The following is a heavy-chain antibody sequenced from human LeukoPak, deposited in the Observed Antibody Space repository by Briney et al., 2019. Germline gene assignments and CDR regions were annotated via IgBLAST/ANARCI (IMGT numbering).Heavy chain of an antibody. Sequence: GGSLRLSCAASGFTFSSYAMNWVRQAPGKGLEWVSIIYSGGSTYYADSVKGRFTISRDNSKNTLYLQMNSLRAEDTAVYYCARGLGYSSGWSTYCYFDLWGRGTLVTVSS. CDR2: IYSGGST. V-gene: IGHV3-23*03. D-gene: IGHD6-19*01. CDR3: ARGLGYSSGWSTYCYFDL. CDR1: GFTFSSYA. J-gene: IGHJ2*01.